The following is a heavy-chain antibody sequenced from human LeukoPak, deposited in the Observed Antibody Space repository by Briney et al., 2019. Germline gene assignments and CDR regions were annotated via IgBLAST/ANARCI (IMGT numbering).Heavy chain of an antibody. J-gene: IGHJ4*02. CDR1: GYTFASHD. CDR2: MNIDSGNT. D-gene: IGHD1-1*01. Sequence: GASVKVSCKASGYTFASHDIHWVRQAPGQGLEWMGWMNIDSGNTGYAEKFQGRVTMTRNTSTTTANMELSSLTSEDTAVYYCVRGSGRGKDSWGQGTLVTVSS. CDR3: VRGSGRGKDS. V-gene: IGHV1-8*01.